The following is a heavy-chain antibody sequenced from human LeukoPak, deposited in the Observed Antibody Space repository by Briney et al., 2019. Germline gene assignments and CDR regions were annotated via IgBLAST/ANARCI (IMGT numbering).Heavy chain of an antibody. CDR2: ISGSGGST. Sequence: PGGSLRLSCAASGFTFSSYAMSWVRQAPGKGLEWVSAISGSGGSTYYADSVKGRFTISRDNSKNTLYLQMNSLRAEDTAVYYCAKAQYYYDTSGEQPGVWGQGTLVTVSS. CDR3: AKAQYYYDTSGEQPGV. CDR1: GFTFSSYA. V-gene: IGHV3-23*01. D-gene: IGHD3-22*01. J-gene: IGHJ4*02.